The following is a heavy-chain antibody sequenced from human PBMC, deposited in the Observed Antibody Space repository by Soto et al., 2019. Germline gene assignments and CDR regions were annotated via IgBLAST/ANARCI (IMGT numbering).Heavy chain of an antibody. V-gene: IGHV4-31*03. CDR1: GGSISSGGYY. CDR2: SYYSGST. D-gene: IGHD3-3*01. J-gene: IGHJ3*02. CDR3: ARAPDVFWSGYYRAGAFDI. Sequence: QVQLQESGPGLVKPSQTLSLTCTVPGGSISSGGYYWSWIRQHPGKGLEWIGYSYYSGSTYYNPSLKSRVTRSVDPSKNQLSLKLRSVTAADKAVYYGARAPDVFWSGYYRAGAFDIWGQGTMVTVSS.